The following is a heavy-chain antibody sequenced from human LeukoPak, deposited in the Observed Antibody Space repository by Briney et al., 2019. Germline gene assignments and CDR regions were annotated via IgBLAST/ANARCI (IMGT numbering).Heavy chain of an antibody. D-gene: IGHD3-22*01. Sequence: GGSLRLSCAASGFTFSNYGMSWVRQAPGKGLEWVSAISGSGSSTYYADSVKGRFTISRDNSKNTLYLQMNSLRAEDTAVYYCAYTASITMIVVPHAFDIWGQGTMVTVSS. CDR2: ISGSGSST. CDR1: GFTFSNYG. V-gene: IGHV3-23*01. CDR3: AYTASITMIVVPHAFDI. J-gene: IGHJ3*02.